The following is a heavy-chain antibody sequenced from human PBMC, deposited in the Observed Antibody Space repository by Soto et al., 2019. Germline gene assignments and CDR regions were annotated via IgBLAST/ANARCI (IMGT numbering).Heavy chain of an antibody. CDR1: GFTFSSYG. CDR3: TRALGGYPYYYGLDV. V-gene: IGHV3-30*03. Sequence: PVGSLRLSCAASGFTFSSYGMHWVRQAPGKGLEWVAFISYDGSNKYYADSVKGRFTISRDNSKNTLYLQMNSLRAEDTAVYYCTRALGGYPYYYGLDVWGQGTTVTVSS. CDR2: ISYDGSNK. J-gene: IGHJ6*02. D-gene: IGHD3-22*01.